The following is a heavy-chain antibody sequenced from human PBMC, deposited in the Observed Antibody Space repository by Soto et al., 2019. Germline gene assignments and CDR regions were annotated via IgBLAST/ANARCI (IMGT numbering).Heavy chain of an antibody. J-gene: IGHJ5*02. Sequence: ASVKVSCKASGGTFSSYAISWVRQAPGQGLEWMGGIIPIFGTANYAQKFQGRVTITADESTSTAYMELSSLRSEDTAVYYCARDMGAILNLFDPWGQGTLVTVSS. CDR1: GGTFSSYA. CDR3: ARDMGAILNLFDP. CDR2: IIPIFGTA. D-gene: IGHD1-26*01. V-gene: IGHV1-69*13.